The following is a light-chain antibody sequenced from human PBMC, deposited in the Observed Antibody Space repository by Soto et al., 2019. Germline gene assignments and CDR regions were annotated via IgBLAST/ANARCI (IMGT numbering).Light chain of an antibody. V-gene: IGKV3-20*01. CDR3: QEYDGAPIT. CDR2: GAS. J-gene: IGKJ5*01. Sequence: EIVLTQSPGTLSLSPGERATLSCRASQSVTSTYLGWYQQKPGQAPSLLIYGASSRATGIPDRFSGSGSGTDFTLTIARLEPEDFAVYYCQEYDGAPITFGLGTRL. CDR1: QSVTSTY.